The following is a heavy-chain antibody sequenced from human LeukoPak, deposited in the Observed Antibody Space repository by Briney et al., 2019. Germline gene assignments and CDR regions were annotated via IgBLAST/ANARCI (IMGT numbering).Heavy chain of an antibody. Sequence: SETLSLTCAVYGGSFSGYYWSWIRQPPGKGLEWIGEINHSGSTNYNPSLKSRVTISVDTSKNQFSLKLSSVTAADTAVYYCARPPRYSGSYYSPWGQGTLVTVSS. D-gene: IGHD1-26*01. CDR2: INHSGST. J-gene: IGHJ5*02. V-gene: IGHV4-34*01. CDR3: ARPPRYSGSYYSP. CDR1: GGSFSGYY.